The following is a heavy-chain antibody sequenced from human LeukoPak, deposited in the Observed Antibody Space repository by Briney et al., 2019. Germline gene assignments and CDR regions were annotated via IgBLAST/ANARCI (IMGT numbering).Heavy chain of an antibody. V-gene: IGHV3-74*01. J-gene: IGHJ3*02. CDR2: IDNDGSDR. D-gene: IGHD5-18*01. CDR1: GFTFRNYW. CDR3: ARGGYHHGFDI. Sequence: PGGSLRLSCGASGFTFRNYWIHWVRQAPGKGLVWISRIDNDGSDRIYADSVKGRFTISRDNAKNTLYLQMNSLRAEDTAVYYCARGGYHHGFDIWGQGTMVTVSS.